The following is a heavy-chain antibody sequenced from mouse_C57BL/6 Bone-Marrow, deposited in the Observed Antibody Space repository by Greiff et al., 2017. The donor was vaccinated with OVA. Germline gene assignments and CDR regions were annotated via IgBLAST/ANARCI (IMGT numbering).Heavy chain of an antibody. V-gene: IGHV14-4*01. Sequence: VQLKESGAELVRPGASVKLSCTASGFNIKDDYMHWVKQRPEQGLEWIGWIDPENGDTEYASKFQGKATITADTSSNTAYLQLSSLTSEDTAVYYCTSIYWDAMDYWGQGTSVTVSS. CDR2: IDPENGDT. CDR3: TSIYWDAMDY. J-gene: IGHJ4*01. CDR1: GFNIKDDY. D-gene: IGHD2-1*01.